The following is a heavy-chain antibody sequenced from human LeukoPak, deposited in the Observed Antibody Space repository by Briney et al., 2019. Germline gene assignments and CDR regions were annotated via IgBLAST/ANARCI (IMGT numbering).Heavy chain of an antibody. Sequence: PGGSLRLSCAASGFTFSSYEMNWVRQAPGKGLEWVSYISSSGSTIYYADSVKGRFTISRDNAKNSLYLQMNSLRAEDTAVYYCVRYYTGQSWYFDLWGRGTLVTVSS. CDR3: VRYYTGQSWYFDL. D-gene: IGHD3-10*01. J-gene: IGHJ2*01. CDR1: GFTFSSYE. V-gene: IGHV3-48*03. CDR2: ISSSGSTI.